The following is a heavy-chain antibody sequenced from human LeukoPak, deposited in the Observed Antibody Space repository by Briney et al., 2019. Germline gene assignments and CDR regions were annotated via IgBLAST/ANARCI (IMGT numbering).Heavy chain of an antibody. V-gene: IGHV3-74*03. J-gene: IGHJ4*02. CDR1: GFTFSSHW. CDR3: VRNYYFDY. CDR2: INSDGSGT. Sequence: GGSLRLSCAASGFTFSSHWMHWVRQAPGKGLVWVSRINSDGSGTMYAESVKGRFTISRDNAKSTLYLQMNSLSAEDTAVYYCVRNYYFDYWGQGTLVTVSS.